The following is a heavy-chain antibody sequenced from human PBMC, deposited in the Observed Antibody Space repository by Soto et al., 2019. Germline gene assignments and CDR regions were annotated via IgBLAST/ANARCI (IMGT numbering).Heavy chain of an antibody. CDR3: AREDSAGTTDAFDM. J-gene: IGHJ3*02. CDR1: GDSVSSSRAA. Sequence: QVHRQQSGPGLVKPSQTLSLTCAISGDSVSSSRAAWGWIRQSPSRGLEWLGRTYYRSRWFNDYADSVKSRITIKPDTYRNQLSLQLISATPEDTAVYYCAREDSAGTTDAFDMWGHGTMVTVSS. CDR2: TYYRSRWFN. D-gene: IGHD3-10*01. V-gene: IGHV6-1*01.